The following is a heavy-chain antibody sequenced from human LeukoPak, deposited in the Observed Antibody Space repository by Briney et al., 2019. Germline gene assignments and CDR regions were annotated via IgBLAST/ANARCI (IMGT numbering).Heavy chain of an antibody. CDR2: IYYSGST. CDR3: ARHVLLGFIAVAGPFDP. V-gene: IGHV4-39*01. D-gene: IGHD6-19*01. J-gene: IGHJ5*02. CDR1: GGSISSSSYY. Sequence: SETLSLTCTVSGGSISSSSYYWGWIRQPPGTGLEWIGSIYYSGSTYYNPSLKSRVTISVDTSKNQFSLKLSSVTAADTAVYYCARHVLLGFIAVAGPFDPWGQGTLVTVSS.